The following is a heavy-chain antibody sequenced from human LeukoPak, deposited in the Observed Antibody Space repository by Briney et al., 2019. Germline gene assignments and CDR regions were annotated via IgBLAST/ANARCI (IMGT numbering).Heavy chain of an antibody. CDR2: IDPSGGST. J-gene: IGHJ5*02. V-gene: IGHV1-46*01. CDR1: GYTFTSFH. Sequence: ASVKVSCKTSGYTFTSFHMHWVRQAPGQGLEWMGMIDPSGGSTTYAQNFQGRVTMTRDTSTNTFYMELSSLRFDDTAIYFCARGHSFRVGYVSRWLDPWGQGTLVTVSS. CDR3: ARGHSFRVGYVSRWLDP. D-gene: IGHD3-10*01.